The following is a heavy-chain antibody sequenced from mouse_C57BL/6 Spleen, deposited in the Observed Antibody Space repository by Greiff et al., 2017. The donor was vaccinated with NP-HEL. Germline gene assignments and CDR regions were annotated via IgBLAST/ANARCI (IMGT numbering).Heavy chain of an antibody. J-gene: IGHJ3*01. V-gene: IGHV2-6-1*01. D-gene: IGHD2-4*01. CDR1: GFSLTSYG. Sequence: VQLQQSGPGLVAPSQSLSITCTVSGFSLTSYGVHWVRQPPGKGLEWLVVIWSDGSTTYNSALKSRLSISKDNSKSQVFLKMNSLQTDDTAMYYCARHPGDYDGGFAYWGQGTLVTVSA. CDR2: IWSDGST. CDR3: ARHPGDYDGGFAY.